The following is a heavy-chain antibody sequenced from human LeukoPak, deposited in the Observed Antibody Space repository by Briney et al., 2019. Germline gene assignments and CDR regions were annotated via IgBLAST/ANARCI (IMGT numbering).Heavy chain of an antibody. V-gene: IGHV3-15*01. CDR3: TTDPYVSSGYYSLVGY. D-gene: IGHD3-22*01. Sequence: PGGSLTLSCAASGFTFSNVWMSCVRQAPGKGLEWVGRIKSKTGGGRAEYAAPVKGRFTISRHDSKNTRYLQMNSLKTEDTAVYYCTTDPYVSSGYYSLVGYWGQGTLVTVSS. J-gene: IGHJ4*02. CDR2: IKSKTGGGRA. CDR1: GFTFSNVW.